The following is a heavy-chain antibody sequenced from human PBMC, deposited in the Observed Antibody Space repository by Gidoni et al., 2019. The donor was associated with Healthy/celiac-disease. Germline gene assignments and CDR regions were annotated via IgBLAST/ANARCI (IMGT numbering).Heavy chain of an antibody. CDR2: INAGNGNT. Sequence: QVQLVQSGAEVKKPGAAGKVSCKASGYTFTSYAMHWVRQAPGQRLEWMGWINAGNGNTKYSQTFPGRVTITRDTSASTAYMELSSLRSEDTAVYSCATGPTHYYYYYMDVWGKGTTVTVSS. CDR3: ATGPTHYYYYYMDV. J-gene: IGHJ6*03. V-gene: IGHV1-3*01. CDR1: GYTFTSYA. D-gene: IGHD3-10*01.